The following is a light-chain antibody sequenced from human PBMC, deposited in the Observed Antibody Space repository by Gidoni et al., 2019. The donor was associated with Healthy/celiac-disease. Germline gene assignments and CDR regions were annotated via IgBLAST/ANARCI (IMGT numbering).Light chain of an antibody. J-gene: IGKJ3*01. CDR3: QQSYSTPET. V-gene: IGKV1-39*01. CDR1: QSISSY. Sequence: DIQMTQSPSSLSASVGDRVTITCRASQSISSYLNWYQQKPGKAPKLLIYAASSLQSGVPSRFSGSGSGTDFTLTISSLQPEEFATYDCQQSYSTPETFGPGTKVDIK. CDR2: AAS.